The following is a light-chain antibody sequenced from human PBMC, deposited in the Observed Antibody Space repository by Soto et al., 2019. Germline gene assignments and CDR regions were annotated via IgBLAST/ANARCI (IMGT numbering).Light chain of an antibody. Sequence: EIVLTQSPGTLSLSPGERVTLSCRASQSVSSNFLAWYQQKPDQAPRLLIYGASSRATGIPDRFSGSGSGTDFTLTISRLEPEDFAVYYCQQYGTSPVTFGPGTKVDFE. CDR2: GAS. V-gene: IGKV3-20*01. J-gene: IGKJ3*01. CDR1: QSVSSNF. CDR3: QQYGTSPVT.